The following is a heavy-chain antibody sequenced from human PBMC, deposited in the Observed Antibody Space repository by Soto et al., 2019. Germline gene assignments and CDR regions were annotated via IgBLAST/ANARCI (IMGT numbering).Heavy chain of an antibody. D-gene: IGHD2-2*01. V-gene: IGHV1-18*01. CDR2: ISAYNGNT. J-gene: IGHJ4*02. CDR1: GYTFTSYY. Sequence: QVQLVQSGAEVKKPGASVKVSCKASGYTFTSYYISWVRQAPGQGLEWMGWISAYNGNTNYAQKLQGGVTRTTDTSTSTPDLELRSLRSDDTAVYYCARDVPPSDYWGQGTLVTVSS. CDR3: ARDVPPSDY.